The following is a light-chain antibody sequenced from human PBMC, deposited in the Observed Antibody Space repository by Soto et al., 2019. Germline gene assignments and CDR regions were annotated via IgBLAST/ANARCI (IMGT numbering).Light chain of an antibody. V-gene: IGKV3-20*01. CDR1: QSVSSSY. Sequence: EIVLTQSPGTLSLSPGERATLSCRASQSVSSSYLAWYHQKPGQAPRLLIYVASSRATGIPDRFSGSVSGTDFTLTISRLEPEDFSVYYGQQYGSSPRFTFGPGPKVDIK. J-gene: IGKJ3*01. CDR2: VAS. CDR3: QQYGSSPRFT.